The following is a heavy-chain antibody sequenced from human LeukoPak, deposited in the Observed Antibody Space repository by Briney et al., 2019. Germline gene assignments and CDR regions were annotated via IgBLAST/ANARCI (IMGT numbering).Heavy chain of an antibody. D-gene: IGHD3-22*01. CDR2: IYYSGST. CDR1: GGSISSYY. J-gene: IGHJ4*02. V-gene: IGHV4-59*08. CDR3: GAGYYDSSGSSGRFDY. Sequence: NPSETLSLTCTVSGGSISSYYWSWIRQPPGKGLEWIGYIYYSGSTNYNPSLKSRVTISVDTSKNQFSLKLSSVTAADTAVYYCGAGYYDSSGSSGRFDYWGQGTLVTVSS.